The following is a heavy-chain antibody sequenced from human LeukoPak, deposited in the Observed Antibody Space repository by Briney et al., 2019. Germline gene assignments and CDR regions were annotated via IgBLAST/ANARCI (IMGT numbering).Heavy chain of an antibody. V-gene: IGHV3-7*01. CDR3: ARSIGAAESC. D-gene: IGHD6-13*01. Sequence: GGSLRLSCAASGFTFSRHWMSWVRQAPGKGLEWEANINQDGSKKYYVESVKGRFTISRDNAKNSLYLQMNSLRAEDTAVYYCARSIGAAESCWGQGTLVTVSS. J-gene: IGHJ4*02. CDR1: GFTFSRHW. CDR2: INQDGSKK.